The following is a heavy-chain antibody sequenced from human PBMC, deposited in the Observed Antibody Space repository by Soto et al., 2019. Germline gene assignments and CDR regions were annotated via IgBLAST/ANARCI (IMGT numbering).Heavy chain of an antibody. D-gene: IGHD4-17*01. CDR3: ARGGNGDNVGYWYFDL. V-gene: IGHV1-46*01. J-gene: IGHJ2*01. Sequence: QVQLVQSGAEVKKPGASVEVSCKASGYTFTTYYIHWGRHAPGQGLEWMGVINPGGVSTKYAQKFQDRVTRTSDTSTSTVYMDLSSLRSEDTAVYFCARGGNGDNVGYWYFDLWGRGTLVTVSP. CDR2: INPGGVST. CDR1: GYTFTTYY.